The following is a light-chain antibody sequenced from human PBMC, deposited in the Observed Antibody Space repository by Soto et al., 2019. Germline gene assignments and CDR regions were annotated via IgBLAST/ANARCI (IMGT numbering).Light chain of an antibody. CDR1: QSVSSSY. CDR3: QQYGSSPLT. Sequence: EIVLTQSAGTRYLSPGQRATPSCRARQSVSSSYLARYQQKPGQAPKVLLYRASSRATGIPDRFSGSGSETDFTLAISRLEREAFAVYSGQQYGSSPLTVGGGTKAEIK. J-gene: IGKJ4*01. V-gene: IGKV3-20*01. CDR2: RAS.